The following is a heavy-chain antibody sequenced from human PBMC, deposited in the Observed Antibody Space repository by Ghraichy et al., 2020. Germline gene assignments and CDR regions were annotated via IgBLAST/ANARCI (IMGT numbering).Heavy chain of an antibody. CDR1: GYTFTSYD. J-gene: IGHJ5*02. D-gene: IGHD3-10*01. V-gene: IGHV1-8*01. CDR2: MNPNSGNT. Sequence: ASVKVSCKASGYTFTSYDINWVRQATGQGLEWMGWMNPNSGNTGYAQKFQGRVTMTRNTSISTAYMELSSLRSEDTAVYYCARGEEGFGELLFDPWGQGTLVTVSS. CDR3: ARGEEGFGELLFDP.